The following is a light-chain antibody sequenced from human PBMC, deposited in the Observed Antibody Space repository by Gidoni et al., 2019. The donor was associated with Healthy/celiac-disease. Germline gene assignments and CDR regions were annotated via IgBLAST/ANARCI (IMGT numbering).Light chain of an antibody. CDR3: FLSYSGARRV. CDR1: TGAVTSGHY. Sequence: QAVVTQEPSLTVSPGGTVTLTCGSSTGAVTSGHYPYWFQQKPGQAPRTLIYDTSNKHAWTPARFSGSRLGGKAALTLSGAQPEDEAEYYCFLSYSGARRVFGGGTKLTVL. V-gene: IGLV7-46*01. J-gene: IGLJ2*01. CDR2: DTS.